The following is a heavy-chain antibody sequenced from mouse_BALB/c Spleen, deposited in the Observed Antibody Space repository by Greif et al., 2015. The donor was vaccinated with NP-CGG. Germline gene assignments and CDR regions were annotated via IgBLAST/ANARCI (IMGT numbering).Heavy chain of an antibody. J-gene: IGHJ3*01. CDR3: APYYCGSSYGFAY. CDR2: IDPSNGIT. CDR1: GFNIKDTY. Sequence: LQPSGAELVKPGASVKLSCTASGFNIKDTYMHWAKQRPEQGLEWIGRIDPSNGITKYDPKFQGKATITADSSSNTAYLQLSSLTSEDSAVYYCAPYYCGSSYGFAYWGQGTLVTVSA. V-gene: IGHV14-3*02. D-gene: IGHD1-1*01.